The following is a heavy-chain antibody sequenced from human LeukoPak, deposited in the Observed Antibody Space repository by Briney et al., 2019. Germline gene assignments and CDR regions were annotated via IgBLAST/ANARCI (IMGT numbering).Heavy chain of an antibody. CDR1: GGSFSGYY. CDR3: ASGGSNFYYGMDV. D-gene: IGHD2-15*01. CDR2: INHSGST. V-gene: IGHV4-34*01. J-gene: IGHJ6*02. Sequence: ASETLSLTCAVYGGSFSGYYWSWIRQPPGKGLEWIGEINHSGSTNYNPSLKSRVTISVDTSKNQFSLKLSSVTAADTAVYYCASGGSNFYYGMDVWSQGTTVTVSS.